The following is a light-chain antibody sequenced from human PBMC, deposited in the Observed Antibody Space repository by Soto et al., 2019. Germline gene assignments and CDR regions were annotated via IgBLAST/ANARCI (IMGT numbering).Light chain of an antibody. V-gene: IGKV1-5*03. Sequence: DIQMTQSPSTLSASVGDRVTITCRASPSISSWLAWYQKKPGKAPNLLIYKASSLKSGVPSRFSGSGSGTEFTLTISSLQPDDVATYYCQQYNSYPLTFGGGTKVEIK. CDR3: QQYNSYPLT. J-gene: IGKJ4*01. CDR2: KAS. CDR1: PSISSW.